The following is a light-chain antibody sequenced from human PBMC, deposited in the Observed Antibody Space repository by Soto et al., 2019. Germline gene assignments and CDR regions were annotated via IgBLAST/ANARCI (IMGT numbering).Light chain of an antibody. J-gene: IGLJ3*02. CDR3: CSSAGTYTSV. CDR1: SSDDGGYNY. CDR2: DVS. V-gene: IGLV2-11*01. Sequence: QSALTQPRSVSGSPGQSVTISCTGTSSDDGGYNYVSWYQQHPGKAPKLMIYDVSKRPSGVPDRFSGSKSGNTASLTISGLQAEDEADYYCCSSAGTYTSVFGGGTKVTVL.